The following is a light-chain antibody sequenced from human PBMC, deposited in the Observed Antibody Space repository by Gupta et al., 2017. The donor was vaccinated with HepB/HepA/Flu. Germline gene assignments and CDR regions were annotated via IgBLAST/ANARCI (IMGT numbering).Light chain of an antibody. J-gene: IGKJ5*01. CDR3: QQDVSSPVT. V-gene: IGKV3-20*01. CDR2: DAS. CDR1: PSVSSSY. Sequence: IVRTQSPGTLSLSPGERATLSCRASPSVSSSYLAWYQQRPGQAPRLLIYDASSRATGVPDRFSGSGYGTDFTLTISRLEPEDFAVYYCQQDVSSPVTFGQGTRLEI.